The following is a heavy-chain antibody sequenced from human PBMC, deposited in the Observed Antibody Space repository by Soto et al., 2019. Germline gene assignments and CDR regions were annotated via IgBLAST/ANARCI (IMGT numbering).Heavy chain of an antibody. D-gene: IGHD6-19*01. CDR2: ISSDGSTT. V-gene: IGHV3-74*01. CDR1: GFTFSTYW. Sequence: GGSLRLSCAASGFTFSTYWMHWVRQTPGKGLVWVSRISSDGSTTNYADSVKGRFTISRHNSKNTLYLQMNSLRPEDTAVYYCARTEYSSDWYEDSWGQGTLVTVSS. J-gene: IGHJ4*02. CDR3: ARTEYSSDWYEDS.